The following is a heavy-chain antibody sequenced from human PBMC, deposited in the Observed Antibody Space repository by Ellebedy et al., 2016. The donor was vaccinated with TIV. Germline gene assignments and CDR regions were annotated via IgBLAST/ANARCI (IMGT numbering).Heavy chain of an antibody. D-gene: IGHD3-16*01. Sequence: GGSLRLSCAASRFSFSSYWMSWVRQAPGKGLEWVANINQLESERHYVDAVRGRLTISRDNARNSLYLQMNSLRVEDTAVYYCARDMGGGNERVNDAFDIWGQGTMVTVSS. CDR3: ARDMGGGNERVNDAFDI. CDR1: RFSFSSYW. V-gene: IGHV3-7*01. J-gene: IGHJ3*02. CDR2: INQLESER.